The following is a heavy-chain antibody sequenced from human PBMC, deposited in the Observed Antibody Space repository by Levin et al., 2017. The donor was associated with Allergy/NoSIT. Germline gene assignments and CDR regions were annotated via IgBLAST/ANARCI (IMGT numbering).Heavy chain of an antibody. V-gene: IGHV1-69*01. J-gene: IGHJ4*02. Sequence: KISCKASGGTFRHYALSWVRQAPGQGFEWMGGIVPVFGATNYAQKFHGRVTITADASTSTANMELSSLRSDDTSVYYCVTRSAYCSGHYCFDYWGQGTLVTVSS. D-gene: IGHD2-21*02. CDR2: IVPVFGAT. CDR3: VTRSAYCSGHYCFDY. CDR1: GGTFRHYA.